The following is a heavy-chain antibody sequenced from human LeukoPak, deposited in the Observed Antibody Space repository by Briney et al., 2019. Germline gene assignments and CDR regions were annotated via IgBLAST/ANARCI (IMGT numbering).Heavy chain of an antibody. CDR2: IHTSGST. V-gene: IGHV4-61*02. Sequence: SQTLSLTCTVSGGSISSGSYYWSWIRQPAGKGLEWIGRIHTSGSTNYSPSLKSRVTISVDTSKNQFSLKLSSVTAADTAVYYCAREIGGYSYGYVPREVSCYFDYWGQGTLVTVSS. CDR3: AREIGGYSYGYVPREVSCYFDY. J-gene: IGHJ4*02. CDR1: GGSISSGSYY. D-gene: IGHD5-18*01.